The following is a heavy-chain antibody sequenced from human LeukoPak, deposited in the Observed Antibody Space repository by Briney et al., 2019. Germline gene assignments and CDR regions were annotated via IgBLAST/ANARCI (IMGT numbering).Heavy chain of an antibody. CDR3: VRPAWQTSKYYFDY. J-gene: IGHJ4*02. V-gene: IGHV1-2*02. CDR1: GYTLTGCY. D-gene: IGHD2-2*01. CDR2: IYPNSGGT. Sequence: EASVTVSFKCSGYTLTGCYMHWVRQAPHQGREWVGWIYPNSGGTNYAQTFQGRVTNNMDKPISKAYIELSRQRSDDTDGYYFVRPAWQTSKYYFDYWGQGTLVTVSS.